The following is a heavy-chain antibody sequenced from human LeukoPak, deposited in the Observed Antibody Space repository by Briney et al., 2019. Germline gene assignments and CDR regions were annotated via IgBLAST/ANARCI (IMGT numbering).Heavy chain of an antibody. Sequence: GGSLRLSCAASGFTFSSYSMNWVRQAPGKGLEWVSYISSSSSTIYYADSVKGRFTISRDNAKISLYLQMNSLRDEDTAVYYCARGYHDLLTGHVVTYYFDYWGQGTLVTVSS. J-gene: IGHJ4*02. D-gene: IGHD3-9*01. CDR2: ISSSSSTI. CDR1: GFTFSSYS. CDR3: ARGYHDLLTGHVVTYYFDY. V-gene: IGHV3-48*02.